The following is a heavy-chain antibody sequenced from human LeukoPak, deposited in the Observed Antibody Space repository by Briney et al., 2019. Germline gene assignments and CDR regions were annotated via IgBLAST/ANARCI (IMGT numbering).Heavy chain of an antibody. D-gene: IGHD3-10*01. CDR1: GASVSSGTYY. J-gene: IGHJ6*02. V-gene: IGHV4-61*01. CDR3: AREARMSRGVISSYSMDV. CDR2: DYYSSST. Sequence: SETLSLTCSVSGASVSSGTYYWSWDRQPPGKDLEWIGYDYYSSSTNYNPSLESRLTISVDTYKNPLSLTLRSVTAAGTALYYFAREARMSRGVISSYSMDVLGQGAAVSVCS.